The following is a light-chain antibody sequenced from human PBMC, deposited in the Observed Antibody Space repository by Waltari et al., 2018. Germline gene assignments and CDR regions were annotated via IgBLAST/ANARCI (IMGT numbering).Light chain of an antibody. CDR3: PSADATRNFVV. V-gene: IGLV3-25*03. CDR1: ALAKLG. Sequence: SCEQTQPPSVTVPGGQTARITRPAAALAKLGAFGYQQRPGQAPELLIYKNNERPSGIPERFSGSTSGTTVTLTISGVQAEDEADYYCPSADATRNFVVFGGGTKLTVL. CDR2: KNN. J-gene: IGLJ2*01.